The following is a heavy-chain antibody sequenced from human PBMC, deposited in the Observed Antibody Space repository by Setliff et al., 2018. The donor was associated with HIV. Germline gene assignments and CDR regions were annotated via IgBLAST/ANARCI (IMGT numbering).Heavy chain of an antibody. D-gene: IGHD6-13*01. J-gene: IGHJ4*02. CDR3: ARTHSSSWYYYFDY. CDR2: ISPNFGHT. Sequence: ASVKVSCKASGYTFTTYGISWVRQAPGHGLEWMGWISPNFGHTNYAQNFLGRVTMTIDTSTSRAYMELSSLRSEDTAVYYCARTHSSSWYYYFDYWGQGTLVTVSS. V-gene: IGHV1-18*01. CDR1: GYTFTTYG.